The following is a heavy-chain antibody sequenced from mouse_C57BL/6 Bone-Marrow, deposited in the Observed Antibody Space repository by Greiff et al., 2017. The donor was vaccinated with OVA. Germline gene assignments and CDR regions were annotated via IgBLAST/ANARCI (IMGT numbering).Heavy chain of an antibody. CDR1: GFTFSSYA. J-gene: IGHJ4*01. CDR3: ARGPLATVDAMDY. Sequence: DVQLVESGGGLVKPGGSLKLSCAASGFTFSSYAMSWVRQTPEKRLEWVATISDGGSYTYYPDNVKGRFTISRDNAKNNLYLQMSHLKSDDTAMYYCARGPLATVDAMDYWGQGTSVTVSS. V-gene: IGHV5-4*01. D-gene: IGHD1-1*01. CDR2: ISDGGSYT.